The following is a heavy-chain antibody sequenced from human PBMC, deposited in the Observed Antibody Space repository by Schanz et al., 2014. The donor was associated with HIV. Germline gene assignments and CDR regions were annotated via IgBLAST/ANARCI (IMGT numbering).Heavy chain of an antibody. Sequence: QVQLVQSGAEVKKPGSSVKVSCKASGGTFSSYGFIWVRQAPGQGLEWMGGPTPLFGTANYAQRFQGRVTITADESTSTTYMKLSGLTSEDTAVYYCARDGSGVLGAIFYYFDYWGQGTLVTVSS. CDR3: ARDGSGVLGAIFYYFDY. J-gene: IGHJ4*02. CDR1: GGTFSSYG. V-gene: IGHV1-69*01. CDR2: PTPLFGTA. D-gene: IGHD1-26*01.